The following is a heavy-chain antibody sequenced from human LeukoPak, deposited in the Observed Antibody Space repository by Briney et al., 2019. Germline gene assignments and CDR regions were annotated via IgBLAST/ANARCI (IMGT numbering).Heavy chain of an antibody. V-gene: IGHV3-30*02. CDR1: GFTFSGYG. J-gene: IGHJ4*02. D-gene: IGHD1-14*01. CDR3: ATFQVSENSFVSH. Sequence: PGGSLRLSCAASGFTFSGYGMHWVRQAPGKGLEWVAFIRYDESNKYYVDSVKGRFTISRDNSENTLDLQMNSLRAEDTAVYYCATFQVSENSFVSHGGQGTLVTVSS. CDR2: IRYDESNK.